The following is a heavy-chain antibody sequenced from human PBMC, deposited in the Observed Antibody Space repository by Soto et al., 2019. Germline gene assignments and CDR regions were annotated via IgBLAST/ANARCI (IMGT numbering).Heavy chain of an antibody. CDR3: ARSGNVGAVDY. CDR1: GDSVSSKSAA. CDR2: TYYRSKWYN. J-gene: IGHJ4*02. Sequence: QALSLTSAISGDSVSSKSAACNLIRHSPSRGLEWLGRTYYRSKWYNEYAVSVKSRITVNPDTSKNQFSLQLNSMTPEDTAVYYCARSGNVGAVDYWGQGTLVTVSS. V-gene: IGHV6-1*01. D-gene: IGHD1-26*01.